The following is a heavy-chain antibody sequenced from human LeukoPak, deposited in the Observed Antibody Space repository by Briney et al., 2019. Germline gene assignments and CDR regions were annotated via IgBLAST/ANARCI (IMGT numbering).Heavy chain of an antibody. CDR2: IYYSGST. D-gene: IGHD2-15*01. Sequence: SETLSLTCTVSGGSISSGDYYWSWIRQPPGKGLEWIGYIYYSGSTYYNPSLKSRVTISVDTSKNQFSLKLSSVTAADTAVYYCASGVVVVAVVYWGQGTLVTVSS. V-gene: IGHV4-30-4*01. J-gene: IGHJ4*02. CDR1: GGSISSGDYY. CDR3: ASGVVVVAVVY.